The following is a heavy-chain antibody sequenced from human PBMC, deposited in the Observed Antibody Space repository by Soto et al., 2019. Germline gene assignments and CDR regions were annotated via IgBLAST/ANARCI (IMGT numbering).Heavy chain of an antibody. D-gene: IGHD2-15*01. CDR3: AKDRAVVRVFDY. CDR2: ISGSGGST. V-gene: IGHV3-23*01. J-gene: IGHJ4*02. CDR1: EFTFSSYA. Sequence: EVQLLESGGGLVQPGGSLRLSCAASEFTFSSYAMSWVRQAPGKGLEWVSAISGSGGSTYYADSVKGRFTISRDNSKNTLYLQMNSLRAEDTAVYYCAKDRAVVRVFDYWGQGTLVTVSS.